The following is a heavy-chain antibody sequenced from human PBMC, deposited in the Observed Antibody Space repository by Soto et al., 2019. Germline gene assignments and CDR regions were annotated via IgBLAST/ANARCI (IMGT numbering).Heavy chain of an antibody. V-gene: IGHV3-33*01. Sequence: GGSLRLSCAASGFTFSSYGMHWVRQAPGKGLEWVAVIWYDGSNKYYADSVKGRFTISRDNSKNTLYLQMNSLRAEDTAVYYCAREHEPHAFDIWGQGTMVTVSS. CDR3: AREHEPHAFDI. J-gene: IGHJ3*02. CDR2: IWYDGSNK. CDR1: GFTFSSYG.